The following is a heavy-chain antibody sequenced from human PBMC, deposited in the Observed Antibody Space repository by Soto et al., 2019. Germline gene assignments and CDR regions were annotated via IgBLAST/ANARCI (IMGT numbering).Heavy chain of an antibody. CDR1: GYSFTSYG. Sequence: ASVKVFCKGSGYSFTSYGISWVRQAPGQGLEWMGWISVYNGNIKYAQKFEGRVTMTTDTSMFTAYLEVRSLRSDDTAVYYCARRTSYYDDSNAYYSFDYWGPGTLVTVS. CDR3: ARRTSYYDDSNAYYSFDY. D-gene: IGHD3-22*01. J-gene: IGHJ4*02. V-gene: IGHV1-18*04. CDR2: ISVYNGNI.